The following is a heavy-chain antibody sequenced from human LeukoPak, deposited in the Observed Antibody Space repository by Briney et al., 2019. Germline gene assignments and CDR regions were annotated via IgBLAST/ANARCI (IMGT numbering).Heavy chain of an antibody. V-gene: IGHV1-2*02. CDR2: INPNSGAT. J-gene: IGHJ4*02. CDR3: ARGGSYDFFDY. D-gene: IGHD4-17*01. CDR1: GYTSTDYY. Sequence: GASVKVSCKASGYTSTDYYIHWVRQAPGQGLEWMGWINPNSGATKYAQNFQGRVTMTRDTSISTAFMELYILRSDDTAVYYCARGGSYDFFDYWGQGSLVTVSS.